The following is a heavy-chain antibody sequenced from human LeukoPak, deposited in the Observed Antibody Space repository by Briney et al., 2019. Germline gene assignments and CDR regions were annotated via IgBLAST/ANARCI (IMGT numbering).Heavy chain of an antibody. V-gene: IGHV3-23*01. D-gene: IGHD2-21*01. CDR2: ISGSGGST. CDR1: GFTFSSYA. Sequence: GGSLRLSCAASGFTFSSYAMSWVRQAPGKGLEWVSAISGSGGSTYYADSVKGRFTISRDNSKNTLYLQMNSLRAEDTAVYYCAKDDTRGRFDWRHYYYGMDVWGQGTTVTVSS. J-gene: IGHJ6*02. CDR3: AKDDTRGRFDWRHYYYGMDV.